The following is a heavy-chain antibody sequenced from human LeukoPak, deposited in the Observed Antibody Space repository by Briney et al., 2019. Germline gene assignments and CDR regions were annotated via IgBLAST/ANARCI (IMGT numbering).Heavy chain of an antibody. J-gene: IGHJ4*02. CDR3: AKETTYPYGDFES. D-gene: IGHD1-7*01. Sequence: GGSLRLSCAASAFTFDDYSMHWVCQAPGKGLEWVSGITWNSADIGYAASVKGRFTISRDNAKNFLYLQMNSLRPEDMAFYYCAKETTYPYGDFESWGQGTLVTVSS. CDR2: ITWNSADI. CDR1: AFTFDDYS. V-gene: IGHV3-9*03.